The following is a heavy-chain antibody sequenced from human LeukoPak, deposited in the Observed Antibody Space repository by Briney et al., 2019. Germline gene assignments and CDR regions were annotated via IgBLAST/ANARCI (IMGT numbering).Heavy chain of an antibody. J-gene: IGHJ4*02. Sequence: SETLSLTCGVSGGSIDITNYWSWVRQAPGKGLEWIGEISHDGTRNYNPSLRSRVAMSFDRANNLFSLSLTAVTAADTALYYCTRESRPFCPFAYWGQGVMVTVSS. CDR2: ISHDGTR. D-gene: IGHD3-3*01. CDR3: TRESRPFCPFAY. CDR1: GGSIDITNY. V-gene: IGHV4-4*02.